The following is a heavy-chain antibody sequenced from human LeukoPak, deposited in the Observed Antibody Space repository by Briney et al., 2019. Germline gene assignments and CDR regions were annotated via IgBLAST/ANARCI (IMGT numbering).Heavy chain of an antibody. J-gene: IGHJ5*02. D-gene: IGHD6-19*01. CDR1: GYSFTSYW. V-gene: IGHV5-51*01. CDR2: IYPGDSDT. CDR3: ARSVSSAWPNWFDP. Sequence: GESLKISCKGSGYSFTSYWIGWVRQMLGKGLEWMGIIYPGDSDTRYSPSFQGQVTISADKSITTAYLQWSSLKASDTAMYYCARSVSSAWPNWFDPWGQGSLVTVSS.